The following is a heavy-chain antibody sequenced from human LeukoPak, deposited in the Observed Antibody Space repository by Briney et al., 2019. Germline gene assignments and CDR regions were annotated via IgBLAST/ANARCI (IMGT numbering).Heavy chain of an antibody. CDR3: ARHYKDTAMAPFDY. Sequence: SETLSLTCTVSGGSISSSSYYWGWIRQPPGKGLEWIGSIYYSGSTYYNPSLKSRVTISVDTSKNQFSLKLSSVTAADTAVYYCARHYKDTAMAPFDYWGQGTLVTVSS. CDR1: GGSISSSSYY. CDR2: IYYSGST. J-gene: IGHJ4*02. V-gene: IGHV4-39*01. D-gene: IGHD5-18*01.